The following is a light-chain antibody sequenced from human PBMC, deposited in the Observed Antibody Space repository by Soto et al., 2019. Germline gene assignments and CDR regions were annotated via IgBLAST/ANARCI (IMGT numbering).Light chain of an antibody. J-gene: IGLJ1*01. CDR1: SSDVGGYNY. V-gene: IGLV2-14*01. CDR3: SSYTSSSTLV. Sequence: QSALTQPASVSGSPGQSITISCTGTSSDVGGYNYVSWYQQHPGKAPKLMIYEVSNRPSGVSNRFSVSKSGNTASLTISGLQAEDEADYYCSSYTSSSTLVFGTGTKATVL. CDR2: EVS.